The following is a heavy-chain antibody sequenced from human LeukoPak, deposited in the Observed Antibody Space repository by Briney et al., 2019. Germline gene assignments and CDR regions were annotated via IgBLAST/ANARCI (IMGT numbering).Heavy chain of an antibody. Sequence: PSETLSLTCTVSGGSISRSSYYWGWIRQPPGKGLEWIGSIYYSGSTYYNPSLKSRVTISVDTSKNQFSLKLSSVTAADTAVYYCARHGDYDSSGYYPTSIDYWGQGTLVTVSS. CDR1: GGSISRSSYY. CDR2: IYYSGST. J-gene: IGHJ4*02. CDR3: ARHGDYDSSGYYPTSIDY. V-gene: IGHV4-39*01. D-gene: IGHD3-22*01.